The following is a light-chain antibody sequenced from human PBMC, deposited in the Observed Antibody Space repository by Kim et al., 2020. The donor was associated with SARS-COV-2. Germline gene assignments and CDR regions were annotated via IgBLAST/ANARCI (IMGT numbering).Light chain of an antibody. Sequence: GQRVTISWSGSRPNVGSHFVTWFQQLPGTAPKLLLHNDDRRPSGVPDRFSGSRSGASASLAISGLQSEDEADYYCATWDQSLNGWVFGGGTQLTVL. J-gene: IGLJ3*02. CDR1: RPNVGSHF. V-gene: IGLV1-44*01. CDR3: ATWDQSLNGWV. CDR2: NDD.